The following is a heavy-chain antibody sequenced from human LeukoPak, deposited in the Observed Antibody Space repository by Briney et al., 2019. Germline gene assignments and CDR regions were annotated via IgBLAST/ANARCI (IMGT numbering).Heavy chain of an antibody. CDR3: ARAPSEIGGYYPEYFRH. V-gene: IGHV3-74*01. CDR2: IKSDGRT. D-gene: IGHD3-22*01. CDR1: GFTLSSYW. Sequence: HPRGSLRLSCAASGFTLSSYWMHWVRQAPGKGLVWVSRIKSDGRTNYADSVKGRFTISRDNAKNTVSLQMNSLRAEDTGAYYCARAPSEIGGYYPEYFRHWGQGTLVIVSS. J-gene: IGHJ1*01.